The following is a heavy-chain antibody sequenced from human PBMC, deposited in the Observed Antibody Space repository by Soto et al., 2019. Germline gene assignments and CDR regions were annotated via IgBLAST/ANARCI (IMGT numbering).Heavy chain of an antibody. Sequence: PGGSLRLSCAASGFTFSSYAMSWVRQAPGKGLEWVSAISGSGGSTYYADSVKGRFTISRDNSKNTLYLQMNSLRAEDTAVYYCAKDGARVDTAMVLARKISQGGPFDYWGQGTLVTVSS. CDR2: ISGSGGST. V-gene: IGHV3-23*01. J-gene: IGHJ4*02. CDR1: GFTFSSYA. D-gene: IGHD5-18*01. CDR3: AKDGARVDTAMVLARKISQGGPFDY.